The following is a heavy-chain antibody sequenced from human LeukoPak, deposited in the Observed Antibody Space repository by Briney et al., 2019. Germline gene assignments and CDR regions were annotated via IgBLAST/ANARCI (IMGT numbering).Heavy chain of an antibody. D-gene: IGHD2-15*01. J-gene: IGHJ4*02. V-gene: IGHV3-49*03. CDR2: IRNKASGGTT. CDR3: TRDRIMTDF. Sequence: GGSLRLSCTASGFTFGDYSMTWFRQAPGKGLEWVSFIRNKASGGTTEHAASVRGRFTTSRDDSKSIAYLQMNSLKTEDTALYYCTRDRIMTDFWGQGTLVTVSS. CDR1: GFTFGDYS.